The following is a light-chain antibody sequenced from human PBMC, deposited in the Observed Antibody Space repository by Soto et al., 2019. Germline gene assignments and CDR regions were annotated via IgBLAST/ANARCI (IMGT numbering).Light chain of an antibody. V-gene: IGLV3-21*02. CDR1: NIGTRR. J-gene: IGLJ1*01. CDR2: DDS. CDR3: QVWDSISDIGV. Sequence: YELTQPPSVSVAPGQTATITCGENNIGTRRVHWYQQRPGQAPVLVVYDDSDRPSGIPERFSGSNSGNTATLTISRVEAGDEADYYCQVWDSISDIGVFGTGTKVTVL.